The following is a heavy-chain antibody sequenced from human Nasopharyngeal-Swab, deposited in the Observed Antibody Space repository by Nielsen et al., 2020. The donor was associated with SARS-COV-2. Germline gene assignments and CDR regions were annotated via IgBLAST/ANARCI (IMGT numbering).Heavy chain of an antibody. J-gene: IGHJ3*02. Sequence: ASVKVSCKASGYTFTGYYMHWVRQAPGQGLEWMGRINPNSGGTNYAQKFQGRVTMTRDTSISTAYMDLSRLRSDDTAVYYCAGGGYCSGGSCYSFDAFDIWGQGTMVTVSS. D-gene: IGHD2-15*01. CDR1: GYTFTGYY. CDR2: INPNSGGT. CDR3: AGGGYCSGGSCYSFDAFDI. V-gene: IGHV1-2*06.